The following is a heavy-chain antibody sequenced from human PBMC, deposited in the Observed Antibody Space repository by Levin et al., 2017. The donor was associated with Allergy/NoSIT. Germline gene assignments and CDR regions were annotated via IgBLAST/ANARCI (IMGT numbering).Heavy chain of an antibody. V-gene: IGHV1-2*02. CDR1: GYTFTGYY. CDR3: ARDVIRAAGTEDY. D-gene: IGHD6-13*01. J-gene: IGHJ4*02. CDR2: INPNSGGT. Sequence: PTASVKVSCKASGYTFTGYYMHWVRQAPGQGLEWMGWINPNSGGTNYAQKFQGRVTMTRDTSISTAYMELSRLRSDDTAVYYCARDVIRAAGTEDYWGQGTLVTVSS.